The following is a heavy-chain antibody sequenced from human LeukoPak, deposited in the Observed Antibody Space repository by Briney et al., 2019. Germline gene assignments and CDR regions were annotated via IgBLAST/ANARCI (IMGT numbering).Heavy chain of an antibody. CDR1: GYSFTDHY. CDR2: INPDSGDT. J-gene: IGHJ1*01. Sequence: ASVKVSCKASGYSFTDHYMHWVRQAPGQGLEWMGWINPDSGDTDYAQKFQDRVTLTRDTAISTVYMELSRLRSDDTAIYYCARVEHGDCCYFQYWGQGTLVTVSS. V-gene: IGHV1-2*02. CDR3: ARVEHGDCCYFQY. D-gene: IGHD2-21*02.